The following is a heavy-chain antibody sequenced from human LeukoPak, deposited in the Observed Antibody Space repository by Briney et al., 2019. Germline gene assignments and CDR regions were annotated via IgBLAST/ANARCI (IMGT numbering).Heavy chain of an antibody. CDR2: IIPILGIA. CDR1: GGTFSSYA. V-gene: IGHV1-69*04. CDR3: ARGATDLFDP. J-gene: IGHJ5*02. Sequence: ASVKVSCKASGGTFSSYAISWVRQSPGQGLEWMGRIIPILGIANYAQKFQGRVTITADKSTSTAYMELSSLRSEDTAVYYCARGATDLFDPWGQGTLVTVSS.